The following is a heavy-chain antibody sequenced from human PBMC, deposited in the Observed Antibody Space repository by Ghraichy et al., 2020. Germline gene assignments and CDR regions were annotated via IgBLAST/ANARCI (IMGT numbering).Heavy chain of an antibody. CDR3: ARHRLREKNTDGWLIDL. CDR1: GDSISPYY. J-gene: IGHJ5*02. D-gene: IGHD2-15*01. Sequence: SETLSLTCTVSGDSISPYYWSWIRHSPGGGLEWIGYIYFSGNIMYNPSLKSRVTISIDMSMNQFSLQLYSVTAADTAIYYCARHRLREKNTDGWLIDLWGQGSLVTVSS. V-gene: IGHV4-59*08. CDR2: IYFSGNI.